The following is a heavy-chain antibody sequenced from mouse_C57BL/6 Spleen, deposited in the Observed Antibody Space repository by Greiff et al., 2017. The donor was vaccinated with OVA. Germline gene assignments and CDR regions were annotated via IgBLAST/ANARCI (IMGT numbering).Heavy chain of an antibody. CDR3: ATGYSNYRYVDV. V-gene: IGHV5-17*01. D-gene: IGHD2-5*01. CDR2: ISSGSSTI. J-gene: IGHJ1*03. CDR1: GFTFSDYG. Sequence: VQLQQSGGGLVKPGGSLKLSCAASGFTFSDYGMHWVRQAPEKGLEWVAYISSGSSTIYYADTVKGRFTISRANAKNTLFLQMTSLRSEDTAMYYCATGYSNYRYVDVWGTGTTVTVSS.